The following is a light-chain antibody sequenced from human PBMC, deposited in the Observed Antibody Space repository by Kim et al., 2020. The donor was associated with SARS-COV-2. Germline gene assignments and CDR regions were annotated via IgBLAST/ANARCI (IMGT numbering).Light chain of an antibody. J-gene: IGKJ1*01. V-gene: IGKV1-39*01. CDR1: QSISSF. CDR3: QQTSSTPPWT. CDR2: VAS. Sequence: DIQMTQSPSSLSASVGDRVTITCRASQSISSFLNWYQQNPGRAPKLLIYVASTLQSGVPSRFSGSGSGTDFSLTISSLQPEDSATYYCQQTSSTPPWTFGQGTKVDIK.